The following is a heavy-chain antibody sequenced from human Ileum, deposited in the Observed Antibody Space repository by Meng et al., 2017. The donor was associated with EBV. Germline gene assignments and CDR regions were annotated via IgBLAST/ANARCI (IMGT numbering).Heavy chain of an antibody. CDR2: INHSGYT. CDR3: AKANDYSLNS. V-gene: IGHV4-34*01. Sequence: VQLQQWGAGLLKPSETLSPTCTVYGGSFSAYYWSWIRQPPGKGLEWIGEINHSGYTNYNPSLQSRVTISVDTSKNQFSLRLTSVTAADTAVYYCAKANDYSLNSWGQGTLVTVSS. J-gene: IGHJ4*02. CDR1: GGSFSAYY. D-gene: IGHD4-11*01.